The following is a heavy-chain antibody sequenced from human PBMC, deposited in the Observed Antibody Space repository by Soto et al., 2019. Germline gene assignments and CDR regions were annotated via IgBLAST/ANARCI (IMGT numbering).Heavy chain of an antibody. J-gene: IGHJ4*02. CDR2: IFPLTDIP. Sequence: QVQLVQSGTEVKKPGSSVKVSCKASGGTFRNYPINWVRQAPGQGLEWMGSIFPLTDIPDYAQNFQARLTISADKSTSTAYMELSSLTSADTAMYFCARGPLGVLNYFESWGQGTLVTVSS. D-gene: IGHD2-8*01. V-gene: IGHV1-69*02. CDR1: GGTFRNYP. CDR3: ARGPLGVLNYFES.